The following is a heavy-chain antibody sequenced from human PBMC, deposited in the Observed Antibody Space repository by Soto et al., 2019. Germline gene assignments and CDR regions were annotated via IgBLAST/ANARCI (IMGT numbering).Heavy chain of an antibody. CDR2: INAGSFNT. J-gene: IGHJ4*02. Sequence: GASVKVSCKASGYTFTNYAMHLVRQAPVQILELIVWINAGSFNTEYSQKFQGRFTLTRDRSAITPCIELISLISEYTSVYYCSXFPQNCITTSPSCLFFDYWGQGTLVTVSS. V-gene: IGHV1-3*01. CDR3: SXFPQNCITTSPSCLFFDY. CDR1: GYTFTNYA. D-gene: IGHD2-2*01.